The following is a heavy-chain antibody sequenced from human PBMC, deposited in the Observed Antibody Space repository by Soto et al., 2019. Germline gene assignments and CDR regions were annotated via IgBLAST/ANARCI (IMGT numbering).Heavy chain of an antibody. D-gene: IGHD6-19*01. CDR3: ARTIAVAHYGMDV. CDR1: GFTVSSNY. J-gene: IGHJ6*02. V-gene: IGHV3-53*02. CDR2: IYSGGNT. Sequence: EVQLVETGGGLIQPGGSLRLSCAASGFTVSSNYMSWVRQAPGKGLEWVSVIYSGGNTYYADSVKGRFTISRDNSKNTLYLQMNSLRAEDTAVYYCARTIAVAHYGMDVWGQGTKVTVSS.